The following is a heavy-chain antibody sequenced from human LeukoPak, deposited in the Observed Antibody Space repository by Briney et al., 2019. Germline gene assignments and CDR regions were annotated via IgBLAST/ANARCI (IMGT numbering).Heavy chain of an antibody. CDR2: ISGSGGST. CDR3: AKDGGGYSTPGNMDV. J-gene: IGHJ6*03. Sequence: GGSLRLSCAASGFTFSSYAMSWVRQAPGKGLEWVSAISGSGGSTYYADSVKGRFTISRDNSKNTLYLQMNSLRAEDTAVYYCAKDGGGYSTPGNMDVWGKGTTVTVSS. V-gene: IGHV3-23*01. D-gene: IGHD4-11*01. CDR1: GFTFSSYA.